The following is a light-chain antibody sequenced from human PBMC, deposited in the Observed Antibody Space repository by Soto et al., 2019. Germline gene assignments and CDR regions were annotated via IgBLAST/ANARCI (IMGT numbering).Light chain of an antibody. J-gene: IGKJ1*01. CDR1: QSVSSGY. CDR3: KQYGTSPWT. V-gene: IGKV3-20*01. Sequence: EIVLTQSPATLSLSPGERATLSCRASQSVSSGYLAWYQQRPGQAPRLLIYGASTRATGIQDRFSGSGSGTDFTLTISRLEPEDFAVYYCKQYGTSPWTFGQGTKVDIK. CDR2: GAS.